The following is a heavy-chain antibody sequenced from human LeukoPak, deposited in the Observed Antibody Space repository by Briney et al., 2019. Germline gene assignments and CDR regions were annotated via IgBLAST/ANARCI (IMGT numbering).Heavy chain of an antibody. J-gene: IGHJ3*02. V-gene: IGHV3-30*03. CDR3: ARGGSVPGAFDI. D-gene: IGHD6-6*01. CDR1: GFTFSSYG. CDR2: ISYDGSNK. Sequence: PGRSLRLSCAASGFTFSSYGMHWVRQAPGKGLEWVAVISYDGSNKYYADSVKGRFTISRDNSKNTLYLQMNSLRAEDTAVYYCARGGSVPGAFDIWGQGTMVTVSS.